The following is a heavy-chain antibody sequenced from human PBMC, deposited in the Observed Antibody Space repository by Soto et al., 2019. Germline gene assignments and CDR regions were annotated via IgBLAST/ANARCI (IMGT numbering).Heavy chain of an antibody. D-gene: IGHD1-1*01. CDR3: ASNDRAVRQSGMDV. V-gene: IGHV1-46*01. CDR1: GYTFTSHY. CDR2: INPSGGST. J-gene: IGHJ6*02. Sequence: ASVKVSCKASGYTFTSHYMHWVRQAPGQVLEWMGIINPSGGSTSYAQRFQGRVTMTRDTSTSTVYMELSSLRSEDTAVYYCASNDRAVRQSGMDVRGPETTLNVCS.